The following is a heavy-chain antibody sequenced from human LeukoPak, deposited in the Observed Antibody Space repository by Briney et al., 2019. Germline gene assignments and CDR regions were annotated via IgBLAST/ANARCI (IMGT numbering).Heavy chain of an antibody. J-gene: IGHJ4*02. D-gene: IGHD2-8*01. Sequence: GGSLRLSCTASGFTLRTYFINWVRQAPGKGLEYVSTISSYGGSTYYADLVKGRFTISRDNSKNTLYLQMSSLRAEDTAVYYCVKDLYSYSFDYWGQGTLVTVSS. CDR2: ISSYGGST. V-gene: IGHV3-64D*09. CDR1: GFTLRTYF. CDR3: VKDLYSYSFDY.